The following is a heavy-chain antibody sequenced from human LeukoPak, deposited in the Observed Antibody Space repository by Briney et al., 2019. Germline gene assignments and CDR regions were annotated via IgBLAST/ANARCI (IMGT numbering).Heavy chain of an antibody. CDR2: INPNSGGT. V-gene: IGHV1-2*02. CDR1: GYTFTGHY. J-gene: IGHJ3*02. D-gene: IGHD1-1*01. CDR3: ARCSTPHWIFDAFDI. Sequence: ASVTVSCKASGYTFTGHYMHWVRQAPGQGGEWMGWINPNSGGTNYAQKLQGRVTMTRDTSISTAYMELSGLRSDDTAVYYCARCSTPHWIFDAFDIWGQGTMVTVSS.